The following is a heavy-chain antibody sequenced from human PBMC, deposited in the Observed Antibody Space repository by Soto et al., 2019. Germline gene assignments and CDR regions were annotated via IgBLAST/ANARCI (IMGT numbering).Heavy chain of an antibody. CDR1: RYTFTSYG. CDR3: ARGGQHTAMDYYYYYYGMDV. CDR2: IIPIFGTA. V-gene: IGHV1-69*13. D-gene: IGHD5-18*01. J-gene: IGHJ6*02. Sequence: SVKVSCKASRYTFTSYGISWVRQAPGQGLEWMGGIIPIFGTANYAQKFQGRVTITADESTSTAYMELSSLRSEDTAVYYCARGGQHTAMDYYYYYYGMDVWGQGTMVTVSS.